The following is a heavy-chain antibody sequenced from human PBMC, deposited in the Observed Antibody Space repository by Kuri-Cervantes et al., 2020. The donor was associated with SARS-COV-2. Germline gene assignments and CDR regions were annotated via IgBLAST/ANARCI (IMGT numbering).Heavy chain of an antibody. D-gene: IGHD1-7*01. V-gene: IGHV3-30*14. J-gene: IGHJ6*03. CDR3: ARDRFLELGPSHMDV. CDR1: GFIFGDYA. Sequence: GESLKISCEASGFIFGDYAMDWVRQAPGKGLEWVAIISFDGRNTKFADSVKGRFSISRDNSKNVVYLQMNSLRIEDTAEYFCARDRFLELGPSHMDVWGKGTTVTVSS. CDR2: ISFDGRNT.